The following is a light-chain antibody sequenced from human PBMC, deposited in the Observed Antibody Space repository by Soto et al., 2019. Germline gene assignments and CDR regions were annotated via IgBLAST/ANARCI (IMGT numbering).Light chain of an antibody. Sequence: DIVMTQSPLSLSVTPGEPASISCRSSQSLLFSDGYNYFDWYLQKPGQSPQLLIYFGSNRDSGVPDRFSGSGSGTDFTLKISSVEAEDVGVYYCMQVLQRPTTFGQGTRLEIK. CDR1: QSLLFSDGYNY. J-gene: IGKJ5*01. CDR3: MQVLQRPTT. V-gene: IGKV2-28*01. CDR2: FGS.